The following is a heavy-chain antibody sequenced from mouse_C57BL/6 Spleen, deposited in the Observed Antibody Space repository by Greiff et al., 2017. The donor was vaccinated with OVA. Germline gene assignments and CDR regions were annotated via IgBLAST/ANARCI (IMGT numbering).Heavy chain of an antibody. CDR1: GYTFTSYW. D-gene: IGHD1-1*01. J-gene: IGHJ1*03. CDR3: ARPGDYGSSTGYFDV. CDR2: INPSNGGT. V-gene: IGHV1-53*01. Sequence: QVQLKQPGTELVKPGASVTLSCKASGYTFTSYWMHWVKQRPGQGLEWIGNINPSNGGTNYNEKFKSKATLTVDKSSSTAYMQLSSLTSEDSAVYDWARPGDYGSSTGYFDVWGTGTTVTVSS.